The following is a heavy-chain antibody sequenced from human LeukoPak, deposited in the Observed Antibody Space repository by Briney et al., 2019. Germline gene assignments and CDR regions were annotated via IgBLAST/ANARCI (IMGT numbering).Heavy chain of an antibody. J-gene: IGHJ5*02. Sequence: GASVKVSCKASGYTFTGYYMHWVRQAPGQGLEWMGWINPNSGGTNYAQKFQGWVTMTRDTSISTAYMELSRLRSDDTAVYYCARGDRLLWFGELLFHYNWFDPWGQGTLVTVSS. CDR2: INPNSGGT. CDR1: GYTFTGYY. CDR3: ARGDRLLWFGELLFHYNWFDP. D-gene: IGHD3-10*01. V-gene: IGHV1-2*04.